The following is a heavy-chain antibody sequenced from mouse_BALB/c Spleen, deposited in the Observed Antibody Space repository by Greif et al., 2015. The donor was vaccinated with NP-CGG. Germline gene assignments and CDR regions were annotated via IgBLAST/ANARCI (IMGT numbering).Heavy chain of an antibody. CDR3: ARLGPIYYYGSSYFDY. D-gene: IGHD1-1*01. CDR1: GYTFTSYW. Sequence: VQLQQSGAELVKPGASVKLSCKASGYTFTSYWMHWVKQRPGQGLEWIGEIDPSDSYTNYNQKFKGKATLTVDKSSSTAYMQLSSLTSEDSAVYYCARLGPIYYYGSSYFDYWGQGTTLTVSS. J-gene: IGHJ2*01. CDR2: IDPSDSYT. V-gene: IGHV1-69*02.